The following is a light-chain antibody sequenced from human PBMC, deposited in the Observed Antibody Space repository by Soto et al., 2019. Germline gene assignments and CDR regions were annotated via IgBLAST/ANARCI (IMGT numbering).Light chain of an antibody. CDR3: SSYAVSPLI. CDR2: EVS. Sequence: QSALTQPPSASGSPGQSVTISCTGTSSDVGGYNYVSWYQQHPGKAPKLMIYEVSKRPSGVPDRFSGSKSGNTASLTVSGLQAEDEADYYCSSYAVSPLIFGGGTQLTVL. J-gene: IGLJ2*01. CDR1: SSDVGGYNY. V-gene: IGLV2-8*01.